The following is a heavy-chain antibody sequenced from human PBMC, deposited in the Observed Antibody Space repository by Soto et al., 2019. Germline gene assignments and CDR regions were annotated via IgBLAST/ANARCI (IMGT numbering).Heavy chain of an antibody. CDR3: AKEWFGELSIYYYYGMDV. J-gene: IGHJ6*01. D-gene: IGHD3-10*01. CDR1: GFTFSSYG. Sequence: HPGGSLRLSCAASGFTFSSYGMHWVRQAPGKGLEWVAVISYDGSNKYYADSVKGRFTISRDNSKNTLYLQMNSLRAEDTALYYCAKEWFGELSIYYYYGMDVWGQGTTVTVSS. CDR2: ISYDGSNK. V-gene: IGHV3-30*18.